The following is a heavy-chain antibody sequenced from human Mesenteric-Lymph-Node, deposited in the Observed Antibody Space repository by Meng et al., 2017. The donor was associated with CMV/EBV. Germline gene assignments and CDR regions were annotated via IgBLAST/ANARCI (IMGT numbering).Heavy chain of an antibody. J-gene: IGHJ4*02. CDR1: GASVSSGCYY. CDR2: ILCGGST. CDR3: ARGGGGTDY. Sequence: SLTCTVSGASVSSGCYYWSWIRQAPWKGLEWIGFILCGGSTNYNPSLKSRVTISLDTSKNQFSLRLNSVTAADTAVYYCARGGGGTDYWGQGTLVTVSS. D-gene: IGHD1-26*01. V-gene: IGHV4-61*01.